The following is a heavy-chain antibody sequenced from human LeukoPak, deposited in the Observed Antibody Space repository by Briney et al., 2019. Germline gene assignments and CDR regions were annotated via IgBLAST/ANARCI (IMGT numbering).Heavy chain of an antibody. V-gene: IGHV4-34*01. D-gene: IGHD5-12*01. J-gene: IGHJ5*02. Sequence: SETLSLTRAVYGGSFSGYYWSWIRQPPGKGLEWIGEINHSGSTNYNPSLKSRVTISVDTSKNQFSLKLSSVTAADTAVYYCATRTPLQWLRFAKGSWFDPWGQGTLVTVSS. CDR2: INHSGST. CDR3: ATRTPLQWLRFAKGSWFDP. CDR1: GGSFSGYY.